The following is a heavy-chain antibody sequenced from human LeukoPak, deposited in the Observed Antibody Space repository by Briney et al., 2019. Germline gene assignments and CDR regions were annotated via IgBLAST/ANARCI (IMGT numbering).Heavy chain of an antibody. CDR1: GFTFSRYW. J-gene: IGHJ4*02. CDR2: INSDGSST. D-gene: IGHD2/OR15-2a*01. V-gene: IGHV3-74*01. Sequence: PGGSLRLSCGDSGFTFSRYWMHWVRQAPGKGLVWVSRINSDGSSTNYADSVKGRLTISRDNSKNSLHLKMNSVTTEDTALYYCAKDNSRYYFDYWGQGTLVTVSS. CDR3: AKDNSRYYFDY.